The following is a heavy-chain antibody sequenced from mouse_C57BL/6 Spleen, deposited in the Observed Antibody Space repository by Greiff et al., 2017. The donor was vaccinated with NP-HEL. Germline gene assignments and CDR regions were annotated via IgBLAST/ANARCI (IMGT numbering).Heavy chain of an antibody. J-gene: IGHJ2*01. CDR3: HYYGSSYPFDY. CDR2: IYPGDGDT. V-gene: IGHV1-80*01. D-gene: IGHD1-1*01. CDR1: GYAFSSYW. Sequence: QVQLQQSGAELVKPGASVKISCKASGYAFSSYWMNWVKQRPGKGLAWIGQIYPGDGDTNYNGKFKGKATLTADKSSSTAYMQLSSLTSEDSAVYFFHYYGSSYPFDYWGQGTTLTVSS.